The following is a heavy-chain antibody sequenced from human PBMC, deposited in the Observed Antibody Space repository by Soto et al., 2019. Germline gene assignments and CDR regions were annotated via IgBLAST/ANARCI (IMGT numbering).Heavy chain of an antibody. V-gene: IGHV1-69*01. CDR3: ARSQGSSTSLEIYYYYYYGMDV. Sequence: QVQRVQSGAEVKKPGSPVKVSCKASGGTFGSYAISWVRQAPGQGLEWMGGIIPIPGTANYAQKFQGRVTIAADESTSTAYMELSSLRSEDTAVYYCARSQGSSTSLEIYYYYYYGMDVWGQGTTVTVSS. J-gene: IGHJ6*02. CDR2: IIPIPGTA. D-gene: IGHD2-2*01. CDR1: GGTFGSYA.